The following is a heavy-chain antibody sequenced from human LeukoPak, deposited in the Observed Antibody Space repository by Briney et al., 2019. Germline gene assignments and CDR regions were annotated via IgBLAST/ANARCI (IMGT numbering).Heavy chain of an antibody. J-gene: IGHJ5*02. D-gene: IGHD3-10*01. CDR1: GGSFSGYY. V-gene: IGHV4-34*01. CDR3: ARLSVRGVHERPWFDP. Sequence: SETLSLTCAVYGGSFSGYYWSWIRQPPGKGLEWIGEINHSGSTNYNPSLKSRVTISVDTSKNQFSLKLSSVTAADTAVYYCARLSVRGVHERPWFDPWGQGTLVTVSS. CDR2: INHSGST.